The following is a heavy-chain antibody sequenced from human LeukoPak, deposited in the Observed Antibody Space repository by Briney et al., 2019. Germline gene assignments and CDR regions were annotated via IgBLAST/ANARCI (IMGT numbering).Heavy chain of an antibody. CDR2: INPNSGGT. V-gene: IGHV1-2*02. J-gene: IGHJ6*03. Sequence: GASVKVSCKASGYTFTGYYMHWVRQAPGQGLEWMGWINPNSGGTNYAQKFQGRVTMTRDTSISTAYMELSRLRSDDTAVYYCARGPPKDYYYYYMDVWGKGTTVTVSS. CDR3: ARGPPKDYYYYYMDV. CDR1: GYTFTGYY.